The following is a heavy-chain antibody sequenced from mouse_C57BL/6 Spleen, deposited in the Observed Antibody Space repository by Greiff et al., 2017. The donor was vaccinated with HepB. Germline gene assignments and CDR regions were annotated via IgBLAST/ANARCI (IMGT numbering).Heavy chain of an antibody. CDR2: INPSSGYT. D-gene: IGHD1-1*01. Sequence: QVQLKQSGAELARPGASVKMSCKASGYTFTSYTMHWVKQRPGQGLEWIGYINPSSGYTKYNQKFKDKATLTADKSSSTAYMQLSSLTSEDSAVYYCARSLITRGFAYWGQGTLVTVSA. CDR3: ARSLITRGFAY. V-gene: IGHV1-4*01. CDR1: GYTFTSYT. J-gene: IGHJ3*01.